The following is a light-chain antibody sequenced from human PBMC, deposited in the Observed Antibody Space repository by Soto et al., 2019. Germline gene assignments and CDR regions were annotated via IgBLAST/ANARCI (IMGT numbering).Light chain of an antibody. Sequence: DIQMTQSPSTLSASVGDRVTITCRASQSISSWLAWYQQKPGKAPKLLIYKASSLESGVPSRFSGSGSGTEFTLTISSLQPDDFEPYYCQQYNSYSRAFGQGTKVEIK. J-gene: IGKJ1*01. CDR3: QQYNSYSRA. CDR1: QSISSW. CDR2: KAS. V-gene: IGKV1-5*03.